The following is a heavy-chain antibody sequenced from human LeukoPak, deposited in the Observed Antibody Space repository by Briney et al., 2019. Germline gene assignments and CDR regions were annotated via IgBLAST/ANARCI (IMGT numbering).Heavy chain of an antibody. D-gene: IGHD3-9*01. CDR1: GSTFSSYG. CDR3: AKGLYILTGYSLFDP. CDR2: ISGSGGST. Sequence: GGTLRLSCAASGSTFSSYGLSWVRQAPGKGLEWVSAISGSGGSTYYADSVKGRFTISRDNSKNTLYLQMNSLRAEDTAVYYCAKGLYILTGYSLFDPWGQGTLVTVSS. J-gene: IGHJ5*02. V-gene: IGHV3-23*01.